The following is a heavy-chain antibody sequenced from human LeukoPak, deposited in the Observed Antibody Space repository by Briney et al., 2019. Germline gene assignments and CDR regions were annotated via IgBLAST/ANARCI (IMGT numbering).Heavy chain of an antibody. CDR3: ARGWGSGTYSPYYYGMDV. J-gene: IGHJ6*02. D-gene: IGHD3-10*01. CDR2: IYYSGST. Sequence: SETLPLTCTVSGDSISTYYWSWIRQPPGKGLEWIGYIYYSGSTNYNPSLKSRVTISVDTSKNQFSLNVTSVTAADTAVYYCARGWGSGTYSPYYYGMDVWGQGTTVTVSS. CDR1: GDSISTYY. V-gene: IGHV4-59*12.